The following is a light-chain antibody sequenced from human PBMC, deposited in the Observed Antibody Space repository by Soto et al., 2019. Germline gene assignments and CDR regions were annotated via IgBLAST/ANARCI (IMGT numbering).Light chain of an antibody. CDR2: AAS. CDR1: QDISSW. J-gene: IGKJ4*01. CDR3: QQANSFPLT. Sequence: DIQMTQSPSSVSASVGDRVTITCRASQDISSWLAWYQQKPWKAPKLLIYAASSLQSGVPSTFSGSGSGTDFTLTISSLQPEDFATYYCQQANSFPLTFGGGTKVEIK. V-gene: IGKV1-12*01.